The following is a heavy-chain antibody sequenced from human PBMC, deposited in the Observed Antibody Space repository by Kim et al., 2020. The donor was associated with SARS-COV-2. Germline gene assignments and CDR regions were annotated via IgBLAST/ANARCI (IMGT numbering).Heavy chain of an antibody. CDR1: GFTFSSYG. V-gene: IGHV3-30*18. CDR2: ISYDGSNK. Sequence: LSLTCAASGFTFSSYGMHWVRQAPGKGLEWVAVISYDGSNKYYADSVKGRFTISRDNSKNTLYLQMNSLRAEDTAVYYCAKGRAGFTMIVDLAWYFDLWGRGTLVTVSS. J-gene: IGHJ2*01. CDR3: AKGRAGFTMIVDLAWYFDL. D-gene: IGHD3-22*01.